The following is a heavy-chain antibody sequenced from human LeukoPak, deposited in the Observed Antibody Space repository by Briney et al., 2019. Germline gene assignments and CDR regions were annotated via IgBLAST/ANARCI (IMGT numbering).Heavy chain of an antibody. D-gene: IGHD3-10*01. V-gene: IGHV1-69*04. CDR2: NIPILGIA. J-gene: IGHJ4*02. CDR3: ARGKFRRGKAPPYFDY. CDR1: GGTFSSYA. Sequence: GSSVKVSCKASGGTFSSYAISRVRQAPGQGLEWMGRNIPILGIANYAQKFQGRVTITADKSTSTAYMELSSLRSEDTAVYYCARGKFRRGKAPPYFDYWGQGTLVTVSS.